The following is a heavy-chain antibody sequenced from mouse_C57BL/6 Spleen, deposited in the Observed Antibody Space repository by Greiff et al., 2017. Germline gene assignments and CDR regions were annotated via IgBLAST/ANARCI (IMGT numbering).Heavy chain of an antibody. CDR1: GFSLTSYG. J-gene: IGHJ1*03. Sequence: VHLVESGPGLVAPSQSLSITCTVSGFSLTSYGVHWVRQPPGKGLEWLVVIWSDGSTTYNSAPNSRLSISKDNSKSHVFLKMNSLQTDDTAMYYCARHRGSSYWCFDVWGTGTTVTVSA. CDR2: IWSDGST. V-gene: IGHV2-6-1*01. CDR3: ARHRGSSYWCFDV. D-gene: IGHD1-1*01.